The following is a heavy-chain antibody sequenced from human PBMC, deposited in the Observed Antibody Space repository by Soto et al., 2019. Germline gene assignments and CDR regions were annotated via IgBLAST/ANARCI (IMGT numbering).Heavy chain of an antibody. CDR2: LYSGGTT. Sequence: EVQLVESGGGLIQPGGSLRLSCAASGFTVSSHYMSWVRQAPGKGLEWVSILYSGGTTYYVDSVKGRFTVSRDNSKNTLFLQMNSLRAEDTAVYYCAKTPYPLGVDYWGQGTLVTVSS. V-gene: IGHV3-53*01. CDR3: AKTPYPLGVDY. J-gene: IGHJ4*02. D-gene: IGHD3-16*01. CDR1: GFTVSSHY.